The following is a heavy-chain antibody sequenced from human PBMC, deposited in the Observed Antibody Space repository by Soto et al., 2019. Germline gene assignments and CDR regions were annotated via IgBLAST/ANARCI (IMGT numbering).Heavy chain of an antibody. J-gene: IGHJ5*02. CDR3: ARGGSTDFHGLLDL. CDR2: VNGDGSST. V-gene: IGHV3-74*01. CDR1: GFSLSKYW. Sequence: EVQLVESGGASVQPGGSLRLSCAASGFSLSKYWMHWVRQAPGKGLEWVSRVNGDGSSTTYADSVSGRFIISRDNAKNTVFLQMSSLRADETARYYCARGGSTDFHGLLDLWGQGTQVIVSS. D-gene: IGHD3-16*01.